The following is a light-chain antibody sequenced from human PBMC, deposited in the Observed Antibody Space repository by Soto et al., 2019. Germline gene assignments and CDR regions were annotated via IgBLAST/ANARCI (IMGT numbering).Light chain of an antibody. CDR3: QQYGTSLLT. V-gene: IGKV3-20*01. CDR1: QSVGSSY. Sequence: EIVLTQSPGTLSLSPGERATLSCRASQSVGSSYLAWYQQTPGQAPRLLISGASIRATGIPDRFSGSGSGTAFTLTISRLEPEDFGVYYCQQYGTSLLTFGGGTKVEIK. CDR2: GAS. J-gene: IGKJ4*01.